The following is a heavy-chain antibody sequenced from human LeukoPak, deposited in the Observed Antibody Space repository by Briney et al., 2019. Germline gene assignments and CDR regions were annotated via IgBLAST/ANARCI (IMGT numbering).Heavy chain of an antibody. V-gene: IGHV3-23*01. CDR3: VKDAAVATYFDY. CDR2: ISSSGGST. CDR1: GFTFSSNA. Sequence: PGGSLRLSCAASGFTFSSNAMSWVRQAPGRGLEWVSAISSSGGSTFYADSVKGRFTISRDNSKNTLYLQMNSLRAEDTAIYYCVKDAAVATYFDYWGQGTLVTVYS. D-gene: IGHD5-12*01. J-gene: IGHJ4*02.